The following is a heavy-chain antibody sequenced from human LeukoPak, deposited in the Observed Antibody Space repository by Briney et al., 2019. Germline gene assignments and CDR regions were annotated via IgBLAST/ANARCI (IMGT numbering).Heavy chain of an antibody. CDR2: NIPIFGTA. CDR1: GINFSSYP. D-gene: IGHD6-13*01. V-gene: IGHV1-69*01. Sequence: SVKVSCKASGINFSSYPISWVRPAPGQGLEWMGGNIPIFGTANDAQKFQGRVTITADESTSTAYMELSSLRSEDTAVYYCARDRSPRPRAIAAAEVDYWGQGTLVTVSS. J-gene: IGHJ4*02. CDR3: ARDRSPRPRAIAAAEVDY.